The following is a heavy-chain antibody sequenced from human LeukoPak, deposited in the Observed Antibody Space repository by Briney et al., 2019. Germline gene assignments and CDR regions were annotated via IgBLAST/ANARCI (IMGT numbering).Heavy chain of an antibody. CDR3: AKDLNDYGGSYSDY. D-gene: IGHD4-23*01. J-gene: IGHJ4*02. CDR1: GFTFRNYG. V-gene: IGHV3-23*01. Sequence: PGGSLRLSCAASGFTFRNYGMSWVRQVPGKGLEWVSVISGSGGRTDYADSAKGRFTISRDNSKNTLYLQMNSLRAEDTALYYCAKDLNDYGGSYSDYWGQGTLVTVSS. CDR2: ISGSGGRT.